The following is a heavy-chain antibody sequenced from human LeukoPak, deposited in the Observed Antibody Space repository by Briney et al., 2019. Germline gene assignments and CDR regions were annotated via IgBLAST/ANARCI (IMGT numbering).Heavy chain of an antibody. CDR1: GFTFSSYA. CDR2: ISGSGGST. Sequence: PGGSLRLSCAASGFTFSSYAMSWVRQAPGKGLEWVSAISGSGGSTYYADSVKGRFTISRDNSKNTLYLQMNSLRAEDTAVYYGAKGRGFTMVRGVGRGWFDPWGWGTLVTVSS. CDR3: AKGRGFTMVRGVGRGWFDP. J-gene: IGHJ5*02. D-gene: IGHD3-10*01. V-gene: IGHV3-23*01.